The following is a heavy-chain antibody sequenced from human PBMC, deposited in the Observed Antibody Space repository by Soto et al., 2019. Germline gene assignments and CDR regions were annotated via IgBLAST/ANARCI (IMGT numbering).Heavy chain of an antibody. V-gene: IGHV3-23*05. CDR2: IFNSDSST. CDR3: AKAVGPQSPRPHQ. CDR1: GFSFSNYA. Sequence: EVQLLESGGGLVQPGGSLRLSCAASGFSFSNYAMSWVRQAPGKGLEWVSAIFNSDSSTYYADSVKGRFTFSRDNSKNTLYLQMNSLRAEDTAVYYCAKAVGPQSPRPHQWGQGTLVTVSS. J-gene: IGHJ4*02.